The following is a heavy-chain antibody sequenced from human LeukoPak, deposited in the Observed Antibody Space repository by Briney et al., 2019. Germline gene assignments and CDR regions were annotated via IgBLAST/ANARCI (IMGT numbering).Heavy chain of an antibody. D-gene: IGHD4-17*01. CDR1: GYTFTGFY. Sequence: DSLKVSCKPSGYTFTGFYIHWMRQAPGQGLQWMGWINPKNGATKYSQNFRARVTMTRDTSIDTAYMELSSLTSDDTAIYYCARPTHRLTVTTAIDYWGQDPLVTVSS. V-gene: IGHV1-2*02. J-gene: IGHJ4*02. CDR3: ARPTHRLTVTTAIDY. CDR2: INPKNGAT.